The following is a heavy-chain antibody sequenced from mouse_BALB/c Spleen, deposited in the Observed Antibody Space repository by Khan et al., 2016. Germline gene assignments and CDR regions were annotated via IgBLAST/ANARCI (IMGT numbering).Heavy chain of an antibody. CDR1: VFNIKDYY. Sequence: VQLKQSGAELVRSGASVKLSCTASVFNIKDYYMHWVKQRPEQGLEWIGWIDPENGDTEYAPKFQGKATMTADTSSNEAYLQFSSLTSEDSAVSYWNTIYYGSDVFFNYWGQGTTLTVSS. V-gene: IGHV14-4*02. CDR3: NTIYYGSDVFFNY. D-gene: IGHD1-1*01. J-gene: IGHJ2*01. CDR2: IDPENGDT.